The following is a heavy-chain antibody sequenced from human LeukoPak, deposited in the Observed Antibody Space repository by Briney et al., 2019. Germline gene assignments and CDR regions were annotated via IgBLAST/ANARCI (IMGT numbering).Heavy chain of an antibody. D-gene: IGHD4-17*01. V-gene: IGHV4-34*01. CDR1: GGSFSGYY. Sequence: SETLSLTCAVYGGSFSGYYWSWIRQPPEKGLEWIGEVNHSGSTNYNPSLKSRVTISVDTSKNQFSLKLSSVTAADTAVYYCARRTTVTSYWGQGTLVTVSS. CDR3: ARRTTVTSY. J-gene: IGHJ4*02. CDR2: VNHSGST.